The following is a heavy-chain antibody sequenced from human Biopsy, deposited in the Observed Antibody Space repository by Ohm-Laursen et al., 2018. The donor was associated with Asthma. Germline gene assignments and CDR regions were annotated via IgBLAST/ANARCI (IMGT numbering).Heavy chain of an antibody. CDR3: ARSQVGYSSGWSLLLKKFYYSGLDV. Sequence: ASVKVSCKSPRGTFSSYAISWVRQAPGQGLEWMGGIMAVFGTANYAQKFQGRVTITADESTSTAYMELSSLRSEDTAVYYCARSQVGYSSGWSLLLKKFYYSGLDVWGQGTTVTVSS. CDR1: RGTFSSYA. J-gene: IGHJ6*02. V-gene: IGHV1-69*13. D-gene: IGHD6-19*01. CDR2: IMAVFGTA.